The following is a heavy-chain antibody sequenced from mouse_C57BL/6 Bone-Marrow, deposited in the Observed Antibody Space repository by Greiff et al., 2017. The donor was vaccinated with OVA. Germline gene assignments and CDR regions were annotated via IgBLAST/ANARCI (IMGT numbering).Heavy chain of an antibody. CDR3: ARDYSLWYFDV. V-gene: IGHV1-69*01. J-gene: IGHJ1*03. D-gene: IGHD6-2*01. Sequence: QVQLQQPGAELVMPGASVKLSCKASGYTFTSYWMHWVKQRPGQGLEWIGEIDPSDSYTNYNQKFKGKSTLTVDKSSSTAYMQLSSLTSEDSAVYYCARDYSLWYFDVWGTGTTVTVSS. CDR1: GYTFTSYW. CDR2: IDPSDSYT.